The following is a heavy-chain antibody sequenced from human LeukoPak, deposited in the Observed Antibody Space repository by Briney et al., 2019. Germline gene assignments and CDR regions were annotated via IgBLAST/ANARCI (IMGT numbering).Heavy chain of an antibody. V-gene: IGHV1-69*13. CDR3: ARDPLAASAPGYFDY. J-gene: IGHJ4*02. CDR1: GGTFGNFG. D-gene: IGHD6-13*01. CDR2: IIPIFTTA. Sequence: SVKVSCKASGGTFGNFGISWVRQAPGQGLEWMGGIIPIFTTANYAQKFRGRVTITAHESTSTAYLELSSLTSEDTAVYYCARDPLAASAPGYFDYWGQGTLVTVSA.